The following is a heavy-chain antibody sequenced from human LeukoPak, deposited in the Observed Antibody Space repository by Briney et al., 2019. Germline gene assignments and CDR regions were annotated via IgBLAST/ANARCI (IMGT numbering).Heavy chain of an antibody. Sequence: SGGSLRLSCAASGFTFSSYAMRWLRQAPGKGLEWVANIKADGSQQYYVDSVRGRFTITRDNAENSLYLQMNSLRAEDTAVYYCTRNSLDYWGLGTLVTVSS. CDR2: IKADGSQQ. J-gene: IGHJ4*02. V-gene: IGHV3-7*03. CDR3: TRNSLDY. CDR1: GFTFSSYA.